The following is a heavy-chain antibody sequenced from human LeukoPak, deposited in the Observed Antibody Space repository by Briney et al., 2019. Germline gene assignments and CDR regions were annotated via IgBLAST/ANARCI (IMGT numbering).Heavy chain of an antibody. CDR1: GYTFTSYY. CDR2: INPSGGST. D-gene: IGHD2-2*01. CDR3: ASSVYQSRVVPVQNAFDI. J-gene: IGHJ3*02. Sequence: EASVKVSCKASGYTFTSYYMHWVRQAPGQGLEWMGIINPSGGSTSYAQKFQGRVTMTRDTSTSTVYMELSSLRSEDTAVYYCASSVYQSRVVPVQNAFDIWGQGTMVTVSS. V-gene: IGHV1-46*01.